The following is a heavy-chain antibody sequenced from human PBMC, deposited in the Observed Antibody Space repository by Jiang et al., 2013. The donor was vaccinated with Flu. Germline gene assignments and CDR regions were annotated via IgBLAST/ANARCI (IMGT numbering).Heavy chain of an antibody. CDR3: ARGWSGDWWIDY. Sequence: GLVQPGRSLRLSCAASGFTFGDYAMSWFRQAPGRGLEWVSLIRSKVYGATTEYAASVKGRFTISRDDSRTIVYLQMNSLKTDDTGVYYCARGWSGDWWIDYWGQGTLVT. J-gene: IGHJ4*02. CDR1: GFTFGDYA. CDR2: IRSKVYGATT. V-gene: IGHV3-49*03. D-gene: IGHD2-21*02.